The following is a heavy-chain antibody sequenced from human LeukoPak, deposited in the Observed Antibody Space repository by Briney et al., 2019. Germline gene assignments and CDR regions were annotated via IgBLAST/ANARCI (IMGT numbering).Heavy chain of an antibody. D-gene: IGHD1-26*01. CDR3: AVDFVGTTNVFDY. CDR1: GYTFTSYD. Sequence: ASVKVSCKASGYTFTSYDINWVRQATGQGLEWMGWMNPNSGNTGYARKFQGRVTMTRSTSISTAYMELSGLTSEDTAVYYCAVDFVGTTNVFDYWGQGTLVTVSS. J-gene: IGHJ4*02. V-gene: IGHV1-8*01. CDR2: MNPNSGNT.